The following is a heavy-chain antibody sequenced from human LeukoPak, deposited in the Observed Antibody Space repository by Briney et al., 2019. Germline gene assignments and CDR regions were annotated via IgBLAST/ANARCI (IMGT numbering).Heavy chain of an antibody. D-gene: IGHD3-22*01. CDR2: INHSGST. CDR3: ARRGPASYYDSSGYADY. V-gene: IGHV4-34*01. Sequence: PSETLSLTCAVYGGSFSGYYWSWIRQPPGKWLEWIGEINHSGSTNYNPSLKSRVTISVDTSKNQFSLKLSSVTAADTAVYYCARRGPASYYDSSGYADYWGQGTLVTVSS. J-gene: IGHJ4*02. CDR1: GGSFSGYY.